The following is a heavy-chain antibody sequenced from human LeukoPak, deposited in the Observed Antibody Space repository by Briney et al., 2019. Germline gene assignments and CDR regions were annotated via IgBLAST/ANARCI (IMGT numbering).Heavy chain of an antibody. Sequence: SETLSLTCTVSGGSISSYYWSWIRQPPGKGLEWIGYIYYSGSTNYNPSLKSRVTISVDTSKNQFSLKLSSVTAADTAVYYCARGQLVQAFDYWGQGTLVTVSS. V-gene: IGHV4-59*01. D-gene: IGHD6-13*01. CDR1: GGSISSYY. CDR2: IYYSGST. J-gene: IGHJ4*02. CDR3: ARGQLVQAFDY.